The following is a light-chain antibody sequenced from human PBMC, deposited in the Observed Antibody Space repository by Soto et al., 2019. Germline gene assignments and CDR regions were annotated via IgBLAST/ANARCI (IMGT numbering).Light chain of an antibody. Sequence: QSVLTQPASVSGSPGQSITISCTGTSSDVGGYNYVSWYQQHPGKAPKLMIYEVSNRPSGVSNRFSGSKSGNTASLTISGLQAEDEADYYCNSYTSSSPYVFRTGTKVTVL. CDR2: EVS. CDR1: SSDVGGYNY. J-gene: IGLJ1*01. V-gene: IGLV2-14*01. CDR3: NSYTSSSPYV.